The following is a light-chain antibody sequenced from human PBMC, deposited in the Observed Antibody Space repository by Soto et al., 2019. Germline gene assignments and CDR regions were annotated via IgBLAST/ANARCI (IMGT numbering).Light chain of an antibody. CDR3: QQRSNWPIT. CDR2: DAS. CDR1: QSVSSY. V-gene: IGKV3-11*01. J-gene: IGKJ5*01. Sequence: EIVLTQSPATLSLSPGERATRSCRTSQSVSSYFAWHQQKPGRAPRLLIYDASNRATVIPARFIGSGYGTDLTLTIHSLEHEEFAVYYCQQRSNWPITGGQGTRLEIK.